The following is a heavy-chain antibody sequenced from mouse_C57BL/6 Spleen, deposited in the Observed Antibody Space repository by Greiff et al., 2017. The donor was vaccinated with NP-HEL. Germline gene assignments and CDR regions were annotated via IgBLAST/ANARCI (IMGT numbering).Heavy chain of an antibody. J-gene: IGHJ2*01. CDR3: TRDGDYGNYDY. V-gene: IGHV5-9-1*02. Sequence: EVMLVESGEGLVKPGGSLKLSCAASGFTFSSYAMSWVRQTPEKRLEWVAYISSGGDYIYYADTVKGRFTISRDNARNTLYLQMSSLKSEDTAMYYCTRDGDYGNYDYWGQGTTLTVSS. CDR1: GFTFSSYA. CDR2: ISSGGDYI. D-gene: IGHD2-1*01.